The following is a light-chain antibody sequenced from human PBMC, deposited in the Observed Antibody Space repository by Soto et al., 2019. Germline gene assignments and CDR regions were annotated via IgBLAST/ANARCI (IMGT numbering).Light chain of an antibody. CDR3: QQYDTYWT. Sequence: DIQMTQSPSTLSASVGGRVTITCRASQNINSWLAWYQQKPGKAPKLLIYKASSLESGVPSRFSGSGSGTEFTLTITSLQPDDFGTYYCQQYDTYWTFGQGTKVEIK. V-gene: IGKV1-5*03. CDR2: KAS. J-gene: IGKJ1*01. CDR1: QNINSW.